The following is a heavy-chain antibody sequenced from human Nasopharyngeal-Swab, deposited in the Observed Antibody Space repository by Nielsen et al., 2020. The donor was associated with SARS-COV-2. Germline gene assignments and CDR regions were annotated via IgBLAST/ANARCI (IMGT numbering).Heavy chain of an antibody. CDR3: RRMANWGDVDY. Sequence: SVKVSCKASGGTFSSYVISWVRQAPGQGLEWMGRIIPILGIANYAQKFQGRVTITADKSTSTAYMELSSLRSEDTAVYYCRRMANWGDVDYWGQGTLVTVSS. CDR2: IIPILGIA. CDR1: GGTFSSYV. V-gene: IGHV1-69*04. J-gene: IGHJ4*02. D-gene: IGHD3-16*01.